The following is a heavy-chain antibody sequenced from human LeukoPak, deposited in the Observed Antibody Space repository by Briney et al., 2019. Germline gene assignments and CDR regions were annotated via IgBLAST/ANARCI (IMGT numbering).Heavy chain of an antibody. Sequence: SETLSLTCAVYGGSFSGYYWSWIRQPPGKGLEWIGEINHSGSTNYNPSLKSRVTISVDTSKNQFSLKLSSVTAADTAVYYCARRLNWFDPWGQGTLVTVSS. CDR2: INHSGST. V-gene: IGHV4-34*01. CDR3: ARRLNWFDP. CDR1: GGSFSGYY. J-gene: IGHJ5*02.